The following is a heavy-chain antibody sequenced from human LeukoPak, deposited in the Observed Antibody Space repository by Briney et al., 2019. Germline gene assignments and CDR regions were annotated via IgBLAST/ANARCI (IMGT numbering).Heavy chain of an antibody. D-gene: IGHD3-22*01. J-gene: IGHJ4*02. V-gene: IGHV3-23*01. CDR1: GFTFRSYA. Sequence: GGSLRLSCADSGFTFRSYAMTWVRQAPGKGLEWVSTITASGDSTYYADSVKGRFTISRDNSKNTLYLQMDSLRAEDTAVYYCATYDSSGYYRDRHFDYWGQGTLVTVSS. CDR2: ITASGDST. CDR3: ATYDSSGYYRDRHFDY.